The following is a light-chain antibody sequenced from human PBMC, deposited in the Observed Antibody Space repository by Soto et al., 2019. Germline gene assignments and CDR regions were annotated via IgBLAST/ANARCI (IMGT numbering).Light chain of an antibody. CDR2: DVI. CDR1: SSDVAGYNF. Sequence: QSALTQPPSASGSPGQSVTISCTGTSSDVAGYNFVSWYQQHPGKAPKLMIYDVIKRPSGVPDRFSGSKSGNTASLTVSGLQAEDEADYYCNSYAGSNNFVVFGGGTKVTVL. V-gene: IGLV2-8*01. CDR3: NSYAGSNNFVV. J-gene: IGLJ2*01.